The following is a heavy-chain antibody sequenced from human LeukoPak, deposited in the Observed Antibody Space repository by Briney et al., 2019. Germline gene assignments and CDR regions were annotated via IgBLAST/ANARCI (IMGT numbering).Heavy chain of an antibody. J-gene: IGHJ3*02. Sequence: GGSLRLSCAASGFTFSSYAMSWVRQAPGKGLEWVSYISSSGSTIYYADSVKGRFTISRDNAKNSLYLQMNSLRAEDTAVYYCAIPSSDAFDIWGQGTMVTVSS. V-gene: IGHV3-48*03. CDR2: ISSSGSTI. CDR1: GFTFSSYA. CDR3: AIPSSDAFDI.